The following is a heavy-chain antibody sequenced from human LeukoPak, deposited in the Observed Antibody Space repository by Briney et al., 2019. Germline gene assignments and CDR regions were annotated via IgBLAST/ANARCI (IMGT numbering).Heavy chain of an antibody. CDR3: ARGWWELPH. CDR1: GFTFSNAW. V-gene: IGHV3-7*01. CDR2: IKQDGSEK. D-gene: IGHD1-26*01. J-gene: IGHJ4*02. Sequence: PGGSLRLSCGASGFTFSNAWMNWVRQAPGEGLEWVANIKQDGSEKYYVDSVKGRFTISRDNAKNSLYLQMNSLRAEDTAVYYCARGWWELPHWGQGTLVTVSS.